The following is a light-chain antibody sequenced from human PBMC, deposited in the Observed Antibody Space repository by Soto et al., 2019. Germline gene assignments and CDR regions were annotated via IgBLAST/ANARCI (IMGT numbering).Light chain of an antibody. J-gene: IGKJ5*01. CDR1: QTVINNQ. V-gene: IGKV3-20*01. CDR2: AAS. Sequence: DILLTQSPGTLSFSPGEGATLPCRASQTVINNQLAWYQQTPGQATSLLIYAASSRATGIPDRFSGSGSGTDFTLTIARLEPEDSAVYDCQQYGSSGGITFGHGTRLEIK. CDR3: QQYGSSGGIT.